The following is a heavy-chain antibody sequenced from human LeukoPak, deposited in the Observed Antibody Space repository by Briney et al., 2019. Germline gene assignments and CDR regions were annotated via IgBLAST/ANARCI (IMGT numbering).Heavy chain of an antibody. Sequence: ASVKVSCKASGYTFTGYYMHWVRQAPGQGLEWRGRINPNSGGTNYAQKFQGRVTMTRDTSTSTAYMELSGLRSDDTAVYYCARPMYCGGDCYYYFDYWGQGTLVTVSS. J-gene: IGHJ4*02. CDR3: ARPMYCGGDCYYYFDY. CDR1: GYTFTGYY. V-gene: IGHV1-2*06. CDR2: INPNSGGT. D-gene: IGHD2-21*02.